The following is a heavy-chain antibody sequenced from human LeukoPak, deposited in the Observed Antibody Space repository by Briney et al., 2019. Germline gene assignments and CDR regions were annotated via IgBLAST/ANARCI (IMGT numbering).Heavy chain of an antibody. CDR1: GGSISSFY. J-gene: IGHJ5*02. CDR2: IYYTGST. Sequence: PSETLSLTCSVSGGSISSFYWSWIRQPPGKGLEWIGYIYYTGSTKYNPSLKSRVTISADTSKNEFSLKVSSVTAAETAVYYCARDLGYSASSERFDWFDPWGQGTLVTVSS. CDR3: ARDLGYSASSERFDWFDP. V-gene: IGHV4-59*01. D-gene: IGHD5-24*01.